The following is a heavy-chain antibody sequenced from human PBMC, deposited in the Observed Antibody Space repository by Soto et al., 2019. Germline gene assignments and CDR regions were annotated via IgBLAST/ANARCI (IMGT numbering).Heavy chain of an antibody. CDR2: IYYNGNT. CDR3: ARQTGVFGHYFDY. V-gene: IGHV4-39*01. CDR1: GGSISSSSYY. D-gene: IGHD3-16*01. Sequence: QLRLQEAGPGLVKPSETLSLTCTVSGGSISSSSYYWGWIRQPPGKGPEWIGAIYYNGNTYYNPSLKSLVTMSVDTSKNQFSLKLSSATAADTAMYYCARQTGVFGHYFDYWGQGTLVTVSS. J-gene: IGHJ4*02.